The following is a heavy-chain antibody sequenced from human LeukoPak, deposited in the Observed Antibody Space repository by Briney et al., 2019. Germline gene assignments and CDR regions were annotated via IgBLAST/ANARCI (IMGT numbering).Heavy chain of an antibody. CDR2: IYYSGST. D-gene: IGHD3-3*01. CDR3: AGSFGVVNLFDY. CDR1: GGSISSSSYY. Sequence: SETLSLTCTVSGGSISSSSYYWGWIRQPPGKGLEWIGYIYYSGSTNYNPSLKSRVTISVDTSKNQFSLKLSSVTAADTAVYYCAGSFGVVNLFDYWGQGTLVTVSS. J-gene: IGHJ4*02. V-gene: IGHV4-61*05.